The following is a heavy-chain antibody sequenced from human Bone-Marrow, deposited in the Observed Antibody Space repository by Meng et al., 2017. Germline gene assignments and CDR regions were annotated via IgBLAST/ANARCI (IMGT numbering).Heavy chain of an antibody. CDR3: ARDRRYGYCSSTSCYGMDV. CDR1: GFTFSSYA. J-gene: IGHJ6*02. V-gene: IGHV3-30*01. CDR2: ISYDGSNK. Sequence: GGSLRLSCAASGFTFSSYAMHWVRQAPGKGLEWVAVISYDGSNKYYADSVKGRFTISRDNSKNTLYLQMNSLRAEDTAVYYCARDRRYGYCSSTSCYGMDVWGQGTTVTVSS. D-gene: IGHD2-2*03.